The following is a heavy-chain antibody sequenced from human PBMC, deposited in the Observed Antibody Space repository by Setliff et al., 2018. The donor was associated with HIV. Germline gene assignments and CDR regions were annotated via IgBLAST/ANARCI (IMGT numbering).Heavy chain of an antibody. V-gene: IGHV3-30*03. J-gene: IGHJ6*02. CDR3: ARDSARIDFWSGENTDYHYGMDV. Sequence: PGGSLRLSCAASGFTTHGMHWVRQAPGKGLEWVAFISFDGDERYYSNSVKGRFTISRFNPRNTVHLQMSSMKHEDTAVYFCARDSARIDFWSGENTDYHYGMDVWGQGTKVTVSS. D-gene: IGHD3-3*01. CDR2: ISFDGDER. CDR1: GFTTHG.